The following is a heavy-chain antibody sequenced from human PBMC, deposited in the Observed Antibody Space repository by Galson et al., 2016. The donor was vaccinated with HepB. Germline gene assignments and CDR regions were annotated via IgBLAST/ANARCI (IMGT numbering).Heavy chain of an antibody. CDR1: GYTFTSYG. CDR3: ALLSGSSRGFRGWFDP. V-gene: IGHV1-18*01. D-gene: IGHD1-26*01. J-gene: IGHJ5*02. CDR2: ISAYNGNT. Sequence: SCKASGYTFTSYGITWVRQAPGQGLEWMGWISAYNGNTNYAQKFQGRVTIIVDRSSTTASMELSSLKSEDTAIYYCALLSGSSRGFRGWFDPWGQGTLVTVAS.